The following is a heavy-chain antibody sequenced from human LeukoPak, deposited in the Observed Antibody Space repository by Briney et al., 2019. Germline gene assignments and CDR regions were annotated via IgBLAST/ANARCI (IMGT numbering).Heavy chain of an antibody. CDR3: ARGEMRYCSGGSCYDY. Sequence: GGSLRLSCAASGFTFSSYSMNWVRQAPGKGLEWVSSISSSSSYIYYADSVKGRFTISRDNAKNSLYLQMNSLRAEDTAVYYCARGEMRYCSGGSCYDYWGQGTLVTVSS. J-gene: IGHJ4*02. D-gene: IGHD2-15*01. CDR2: ISSSSSYI. V-gene: IGHV3-21*01. CDR1: GFTFSSYS.